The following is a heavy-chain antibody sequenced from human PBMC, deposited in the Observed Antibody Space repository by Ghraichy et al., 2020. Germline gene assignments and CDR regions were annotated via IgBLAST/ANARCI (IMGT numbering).Heavy chain of an antibody. CDR1: GFAFSSYW. V-gene: IGHV3-74*01. CDR3: ARENHHYGSGSYSDY. D-gene: IGHD3-10*01. J-gene: IGHJ4*02. CDR2: INSDGIIT. Sequence: GESLNISCAASGFAFSSYWMHWVRQAPGKGLVWVPRINSDGIITSYADSVKGRFTISRDNAKNTLYLQVNSLRADDTAVYYCARENHHYGSGSYSDYWGQGTLVTVSS.